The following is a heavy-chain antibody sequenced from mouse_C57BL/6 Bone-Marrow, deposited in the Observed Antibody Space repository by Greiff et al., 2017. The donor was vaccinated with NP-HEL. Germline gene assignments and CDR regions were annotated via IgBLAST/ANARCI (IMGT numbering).Heavy chain of an antibody. CDR1: GFNIKDDY. D-gene: IGHD2-3*01. Sequence: VHVKQSGAELVRPGASVKLSCTASGFNIKDDYMHWVKQRPEQGLAWIGWIDPENGDTEYASKFQGKATITADTSSNTAYLQLSSLTSEDTAVYYCTAIYDGFNWYFDVWGTGTTVTVSS. CDR2: IDPENGDT. J-gene: IGHJ1*03. CDR3: TAIYDGFNWYFDV. V-gene: IGHV14-4*01.